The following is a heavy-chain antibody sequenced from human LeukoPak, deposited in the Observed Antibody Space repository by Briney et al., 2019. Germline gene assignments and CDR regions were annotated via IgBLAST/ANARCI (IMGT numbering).Heavy chain of an antibody. D-gene: IGHD3-10*01. Sequence: GRSLRLSCAASGFTFSSYAMHWVRQAPGKGLEWVAVISYDGSNKYYADSVKGRFTISRDNSKNTLYLQMNSLRAEDTAVYCCARGDTMVRGVTGAFDIWGQGTMVTVSS. CDR2: ISYDGSNK. CDR3: ARGDTMVRGVTGAFDI. CDR1: GFTFSSYA. J-gene: IGHJ3*02. V-gene: IGHV3-30*04.